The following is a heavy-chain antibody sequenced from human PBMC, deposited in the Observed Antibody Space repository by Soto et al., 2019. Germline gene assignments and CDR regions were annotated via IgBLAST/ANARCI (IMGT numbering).Heavy chain of an antibody. CDR1: GGSISSYY. CDR2: IYYSGST. J-gene: IGHJ6*02. D-gene: IGHD3-3*01. V-gene: IGHV4-59*01. CDR3: ARVPWGYDFWSGYYRSDGMDV. Sequence: SETLSLTCTVSGGSISSYYWSWIRQPPGKGLEWIGYIYYSGSTNYNPSLKSRVTISVDTSKNQFSLKLSSVTAADTAVYYCARVPWGYDFWSGYYRSDGMDVWGQGTTVTVSS.